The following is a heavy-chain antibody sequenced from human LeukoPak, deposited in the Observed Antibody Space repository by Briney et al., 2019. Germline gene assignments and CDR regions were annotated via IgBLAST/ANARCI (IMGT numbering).Heavy chain of an antibody. V-gene: IGHV4-39*07. Sequence: SETLSLTCNVSGVSISSSSYYWGWIRQPPGKGLEWIGRIYISGSTNYNPSLKSRVTMSVDTSKNLFSLKLSSVTAADTAVYYCARETGAAAGADYWGQGTLVTVSS. CDR2: IYISGST. CDR3: ARETGAAAGADY. D-gene: IGHD6-13*01. CDR1: GVSISSSSYY. J-gene: IGHJ4*02.